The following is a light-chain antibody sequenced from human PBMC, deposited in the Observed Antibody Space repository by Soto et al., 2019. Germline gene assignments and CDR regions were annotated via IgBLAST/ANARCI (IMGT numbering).Light chain of an antibody. CDR2: DAS. Sequence: DIQMTQSPSTLSASVGDRVTITCLARQSISSWLAWYQQKPGKAPKLLIYDASSLESGVPSRFSGSGSGTEFTLTISSLQPDDFATYYCQQYNSYPWTFGQGTKVEIK. CDR1: QSISSW. J-gene: IGKJ1*01. CDR3: QQYNSYPWT. V-gene: IGKV1-5*01.